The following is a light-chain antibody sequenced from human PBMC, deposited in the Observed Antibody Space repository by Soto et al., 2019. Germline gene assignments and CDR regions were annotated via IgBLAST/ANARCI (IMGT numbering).Light chain of an antibody. CDR1: QSVSSY. CDR3: QQRNYWLS. V-gene: IGKV3-11*01. J-gene: IGKJ4*01. Sequence: EIVLTQSPSTLSFSPGERDTLSCRASQSVSSYLAWYQQKPGQAPRLLIYGASSRATGIPGRFSGGGSGTDFTLTISSLEPEDFAVYYCQQRNYWLSFGGGTKVDIK. CDR2: GAS.